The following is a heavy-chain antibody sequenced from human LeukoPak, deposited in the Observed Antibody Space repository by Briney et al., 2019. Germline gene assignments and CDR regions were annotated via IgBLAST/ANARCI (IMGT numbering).Heavy chain of an antibody. V-gene: IGHV1-2*02. D-gene: IGHD3-9*01. CDR1: GYTFTGYY. CDR2: INPNSGGT. CDR3: ARGDYDILTGYWSPSYYYYYMYV. J-gene: IGHJ6*03. Sequence: ASVKVSCKASGYTFTGYYMHWVRQAPGQGLEWMGWINPNSGGTNYAQKFQGRVTMTRDTSISTAYMELSRLRSDDTGVYYCARGDYDILTGYWSPSYYYYYMYVWGKGTTVTVSS.